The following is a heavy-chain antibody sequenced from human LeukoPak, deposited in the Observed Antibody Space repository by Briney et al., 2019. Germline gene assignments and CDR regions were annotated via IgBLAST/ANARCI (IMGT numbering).Heavy chain of an antibody. J-gene: IGHJ4*02. V-gene: IGHV4-59*01. CDR3: ARGTGWFLS. Sequence: LETLSLTCTVSGGSISSYSWSWVRQPPGKGLEWIGYIYYSGSTNYNPSLKTRVTISVDTSKNQFSLKLSSVTAADTAVYYCARGTGWFLSWGQGALVTVSS. CDR2: IYYSGST. D-gene: IGHD6-19*01. CDR1: GGSISSYS.